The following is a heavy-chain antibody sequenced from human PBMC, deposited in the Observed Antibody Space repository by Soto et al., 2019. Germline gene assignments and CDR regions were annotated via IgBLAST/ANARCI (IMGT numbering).Heavy chain of an antibody. CDR3: AREGCSGGSCYSRYYYYYYMDV. CDR2: ISGSGGST. CDR1: GFTFSSYA. Sequence: PGGSLRLSCAASGFTFSSYAMSWVRQAPGKGLEWVSAISGSGGSTYYADSVKGRFTISRDNSKNTLYLQMNSLRAEDTAVYYCAREGCSGGSCYSRYYYYYYMDVWGKGTTVTVSS. D-gene: IGHD2-15*01. J-gene: IGHJ6*03. V-gene: IGHV3-23*01.